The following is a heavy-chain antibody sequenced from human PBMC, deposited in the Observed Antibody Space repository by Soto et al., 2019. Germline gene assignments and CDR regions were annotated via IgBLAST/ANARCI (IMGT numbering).Heavy chain of an antibody. CDR3: ARGGSDYFDY. D-gene: IGHD3-10*01. V-gene: IGHV4-31*03. CDR1: GGSISSGGYY. J-gene: IGHJ4*02. Sequence: TLSLTCTVSGGSISSGGYYWSWIRQHPGKGLEWIGYIYYSGSTYYNPSLKSRVTISVDTSKNQFSLKLSSVTAADTAVYYCARGGSDYFDYWGQGTLVTVSS. CDR2: IYYSGST.